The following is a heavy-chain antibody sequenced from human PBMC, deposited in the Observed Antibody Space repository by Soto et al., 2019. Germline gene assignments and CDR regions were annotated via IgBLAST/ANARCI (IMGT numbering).Heavy chain of an antibody. CDR2: ISYDGSNK. J-gene: IGHJ6*03. CDR3: AKERSGRAEQQLVLWGFNYYYYMDV. Sequence: QVQLVESGGGVVQPGRSLRLSCAASGFTFSSYGMHWVRQAPGKGLEWVAVISYDGSNKYYADSVKGRFTISRDNSKNTLYLQMNSLRAEDTAVYYCAKERSGRAEQQLVLWGFNYYYYMDVWGKGTTVTVSS. V-gene: IGHV3-30*18. CDR1: GFTFSSYG. D-gene: IGHD6-13*01.